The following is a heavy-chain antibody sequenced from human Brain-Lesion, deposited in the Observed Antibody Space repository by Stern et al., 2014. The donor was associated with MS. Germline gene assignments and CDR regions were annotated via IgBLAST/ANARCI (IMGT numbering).Heavy chain of an antibody. V-gene: IGHV4-39*01. CDR2: IYYSGNT. CDR3: AGEEDIRYCSGGSCTGNWFDP. CDR1: GGSVSSTSYA. D-gene: IGHD2-15*01. Sequence: QMQLVQSGPGLVKPSETLSLTCTVAGGSVSSTSYAWAWIRQPPGKGLEWIGNIYYSGNTYYSPSLKSRLTISLDTSKNSFSLQLRSVTAADTAVYYCAGEEDIRYCSGGSCTGNWFDPWGQGTLVTVSS. J-gene: IGHJ5*02.